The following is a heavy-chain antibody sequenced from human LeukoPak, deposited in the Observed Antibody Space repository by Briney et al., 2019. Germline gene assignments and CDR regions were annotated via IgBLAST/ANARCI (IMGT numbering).Heavy chain of an antibody. J-gene: IGHJ4*02. CDR1: GGSISSYY. CDR2: IYTSGST. D-gene: IGHD3-22*01. V-gene: IGHV4-4*07. CDR3: ARDRYSSGYYGFDY. Sequence: SETLSLTCTVSGGSISSYYWSWIRQPAGKGLEWIGRIYTSGSTNYNPSLKSRVTMSVETSKNQFSLKLSSVTAADTAVYYCARDRYSSGYYGFDYWGQGTLVTVSS.